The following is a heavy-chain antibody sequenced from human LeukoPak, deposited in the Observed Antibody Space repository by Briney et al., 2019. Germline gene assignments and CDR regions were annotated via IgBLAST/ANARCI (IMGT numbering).Heavy chain of an antibody. CDR1: GFILSNYA. D-gene: IGHD6-6*01. V-gene: IGHV3-30*01. CDR3: AGPSSSGVGY. J-gene: IGHJ4*02. Sequence: GGSLRLSCAASGFILSNYAIHWVRQAPGKGLEWVAIISYDGGNKYYADSVKGRFTISRDNSKNVLYVQMNRLRVEDTAVYYCAGPSSSGVGYWGQGTLVTVSS. CDR2: ISYDGGNK.